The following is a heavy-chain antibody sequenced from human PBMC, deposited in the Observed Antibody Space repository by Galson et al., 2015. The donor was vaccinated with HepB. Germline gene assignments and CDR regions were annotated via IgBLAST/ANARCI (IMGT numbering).Heavy chain of an antibody. D-gene: IGHD3-3*01. V-gene: IGHV4-61*01. CDR3: ARGGIGVSFDY. CDR2: IYYTGST. Sequence: SETLSLTCTVSGGSVSSGSYYWSWIRQPPGKGLEWIGYIYYTGSTNYNPSLKSRVTISVDTSRNQFSLELSSVTAADTAVYYCARGGIGVSFDYWGQGTLVSVSS. J-gene: IGHJ4*02. CDR1: GGSVSSGSYY.